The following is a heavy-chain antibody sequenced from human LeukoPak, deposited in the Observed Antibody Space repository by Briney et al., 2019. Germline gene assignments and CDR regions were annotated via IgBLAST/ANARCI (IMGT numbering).Heavy chain of an antibody. Sequence: PGGSLRLSCAASGFSFDSFATTWVRQAPGKGLEWVSGISGSGGSTFYADSVKGRFTISRDNFKNTLHLQMSSLRAEDTAVYYCAKDATPYYWGRGTLVTVSS. CDR3: AKDATPYY. CDR2: ISGSGGST. J-gene: IGHJ4*02. CDR1: GFSFDSFA. V-gene: IGHV3-23*01. D-gene: IGHD1-26*01.